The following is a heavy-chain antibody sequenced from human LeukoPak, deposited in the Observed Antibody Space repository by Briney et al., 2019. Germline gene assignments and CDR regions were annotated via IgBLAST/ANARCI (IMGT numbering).Heavy chain of an antibody. V-gene: IGHV4-30-4*01. J-gene: IGHJ6*04. CDR2: IYYSGST. CDR1: GGSISSGDYY. CDR3: ARAYLLDYYYYYGMDV. Sequence: SQTLSLTCTVSGGSISSGDYYWSWIRQPPGKGLEWIGYIYYSGSTYYNPSLKSRVTISVDTPKNQFSLKLSSVTAADTAVYYCARAYLLDYYYYYGMDVWGKGTTVTVSS.